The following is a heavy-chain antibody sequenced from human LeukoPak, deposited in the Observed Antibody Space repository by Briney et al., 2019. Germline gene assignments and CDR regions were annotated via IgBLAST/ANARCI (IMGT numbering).Heavy chain of an antibody. J-gene: IGHJ4*02. D-gene: IGHD6-19*01. Sequence: PGGSLRLSCAASGFTFSSYWMHWVRQAPGKGLVWVSRINSDGSSTSYADSVKGRFTISRDNAKNTLYLQMNSLRVEDTAVYYCARFSSGWSPSGFDYWGQGTLVTVSS. CDR2: INSDGSST. CDR3: ARFSSGWSPSGFDY. CDR1: GFTFSSYW. V-gene: IGHV3-74*01.